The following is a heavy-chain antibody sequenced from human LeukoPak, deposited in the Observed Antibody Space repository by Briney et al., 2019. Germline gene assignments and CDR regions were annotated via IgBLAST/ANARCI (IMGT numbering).Heavy chain of an antibody. CDR2: IYYSGST. CDR3: ARVLAMVRGVIDY. CDR1: GGSISSYY. D-gene: IGHD3-10*01. J-gene: IGHJ4*02. V-gene: IGHV4-59*01. Sequence: PSETLSLTCTVSGGSISSYYWSWIRQPPGKGLEWIGYIYYSGSTNYNPSLKSRVTISVDTSKNQSSLKLSSVTAADTAVYYCARVLAMVRGVIDYWGQGTLVTVSS.